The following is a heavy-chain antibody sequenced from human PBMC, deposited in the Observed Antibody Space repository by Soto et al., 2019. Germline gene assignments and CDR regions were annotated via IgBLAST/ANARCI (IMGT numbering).Heavy chain of an antibody. V-gene: IGHV3-23*01. CDR1: GFTFSDYA. J-gene: IGHJ4*02. Sequence: VGSLRLSCAASGFTFSDYAMSWVRQAPGKGLEWVSGIGGSGDSTYYADSVTGRFTISRDRSKNILYLQMNSLRAEDTALYYCVKDKVGVDVYYFDYWGLGTLVTVSS. D-gene: IGHD2-15*01. CDR2: IGGSGDST. CDR3: VKDKVGVDVYYFDY.